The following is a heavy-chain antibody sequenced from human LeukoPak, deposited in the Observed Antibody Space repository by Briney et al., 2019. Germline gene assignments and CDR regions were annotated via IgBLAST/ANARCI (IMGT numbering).Heavy chain of an antibody. D-gene: IGHD5-12*01. Sequence: GASVKVSCKASGGTFSSYAISWVRQAPGHGVEWMGGIITIFGTAIYAQKFQGRVTITADESTSTGYMELSSLRSEDTAVYYCANRVGYSAGYFDSWGQGTLVTVSS. J-gene: IGHJ4*02. CDR3: ANRVGYSAGYFDS. CDR2: IITIFGTA. V-gene: IGHV1-69*13. CDR1: GGTFSSYA.